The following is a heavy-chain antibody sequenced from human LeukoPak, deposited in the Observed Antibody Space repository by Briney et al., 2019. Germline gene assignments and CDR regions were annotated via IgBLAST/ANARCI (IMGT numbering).Heavy chain of an antibody. D-gene: IGHD6-19*01. CDR1: GASITTTAYY. CDR2: IYYSGST. J-gene: IGHJ4*02. V-gene: IGHV4-39*01. Sequence: SETLSLTCTVSGASITTTAYYWAWVRQPPGKGLEWIGSIYYSGSTYYNPSLKSRVTISVDTSKNQFSLKLSSVTAADTAVYYCARHSPRLRAVAGNFDYWGQGTLVTVSS. CDR3: ARHSPRLRAVAGNFDY.